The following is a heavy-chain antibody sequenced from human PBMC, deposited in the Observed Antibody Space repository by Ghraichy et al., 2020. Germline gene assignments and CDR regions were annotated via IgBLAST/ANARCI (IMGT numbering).Heavy chain of an antibody. D-gene: IGHD1-1*01. CDR3: ASHPNSAAIDY. Sequence: SQTLSLTCTVSGGSMSSYYWSWIRQPPGKGPEWIGSIFYSGTTNYNPSLRSRVTISLDTSKNQFSLKVTSLTAADTAVYYCASHPNSAAIDYWGPGTLVTVSS. J-gene: IGHJ4*02. CDR2: IFYSGTT. CDR1: GGSMSSYY. V-gene: IGHV4-59*01.